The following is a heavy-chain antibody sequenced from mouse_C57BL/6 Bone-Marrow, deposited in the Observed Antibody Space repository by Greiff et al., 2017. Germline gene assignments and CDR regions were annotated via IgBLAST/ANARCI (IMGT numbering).Heavy chain of an antibody. D-gene: IGHD2-5*01. Sequence: QVQLQQPGAELVMPGASVKLSCKASGYTFTSYWMHWVKQRPGQGLEWIGEIDPSDSYTNYNQKFKGKSTLTVDKSSSTAYMQLSSLSSEDSAVYYCARKTSKRAMDYWGQGTSVTVSS. CDR1: GYTFTSYW. CDR3: ARKTSKRAMDY. V-gene: IGHV1-69*01. J-gene: IGHJ4*01. CDR2: IDPSDSYT.